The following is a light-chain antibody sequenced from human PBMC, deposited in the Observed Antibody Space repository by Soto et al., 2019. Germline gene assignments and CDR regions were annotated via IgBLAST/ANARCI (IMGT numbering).Light chain of an antibody. CDR1: ISDVGGYKY. V-gene: IGLV2-14*01. J-gene: IGLJ2*01. Sequence: QSALTQPASVSGSPGQSITISCTGTISDVGGYKYVSWYQQHPGRAPKLMIYEVSNRPSGVSNRFSGSKSGNTASLTISGLQAEDEADYYCSAYTTSSTLVVFGGGTKVTVL. CDR2: EVS. CDR3: SAYTTSSTLVV.